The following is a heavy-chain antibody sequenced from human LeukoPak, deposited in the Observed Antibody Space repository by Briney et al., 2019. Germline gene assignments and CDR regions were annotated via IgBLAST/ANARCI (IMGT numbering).Heavy chain of an antibody. CDR2: IYWDDDK. CDR1: GFSISTSGVG. V-gene: IGHV2-5*02. D-gene: IGHD3-9*01. CDR3: AHRQFLSGSWDTGYFDH. Sequence: SGPTLVKPTQTLTLTCTFSGFSISTSGVGVAWVRQPPGGALEFLLFIYWDDDKRYSPSLRSRLTVTKDTSKNQVVLTMTNMDPVDTAAYHCAHRQFLSGSWDTGYFDHWGQGALVTVSS. J-gene: IGHJ4*02.